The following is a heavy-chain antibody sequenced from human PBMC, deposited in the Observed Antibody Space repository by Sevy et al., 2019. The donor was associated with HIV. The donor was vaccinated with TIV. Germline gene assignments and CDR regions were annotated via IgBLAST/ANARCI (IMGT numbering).Heavy chain of an antibody. J-gene: IGHJ4*02. CDR1: GFSFSNYW. Sequence: GGSLRLSCAASGFSFSNYWMHWVRQAPGKGLEWVANIKQDESERYYVASVKGLFTISGDNAKNSVYLEMNSLRPDDTAIYYCAKGNSGSFDYWGQGTLVTVSS. D-gene: IGHD3-10*01. V-gene: IGHV3-7*01. CDR3: AKGNSGSFDY. CDR2: IKQDESER.